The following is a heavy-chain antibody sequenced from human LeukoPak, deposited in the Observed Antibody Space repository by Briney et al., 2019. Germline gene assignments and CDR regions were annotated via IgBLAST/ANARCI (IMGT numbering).Heavy chain of an antibody. CDR2: LSYSGST. Sequence: SETLSLTCTVSGDSFTNNGYYWGWIRQPPGKGLEWIGSLSYSGSTYFNPSLKSRVTMSVDTSKSQFSLKLTSVTAADTSMYYCTRRISYYYGMDVWGQGTTVTVSS. CDR3: TRRISYYYGMDV. V-gene: IGHV4-39*01. J-gene: IGHJ6*02. CDR1: GDSFTNNGYY.